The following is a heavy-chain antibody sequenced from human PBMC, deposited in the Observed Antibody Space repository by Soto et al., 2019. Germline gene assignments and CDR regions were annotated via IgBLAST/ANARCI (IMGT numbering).Heavy chain of an antibody. CDR2: ISGSGGST. V-gene: IGHV3-23*01. CDR3: AGSSGWYAWFDP. D-gene: IGHD6-19*01. J-gene: IGHJ5*02. CDR1: GFTFSSYA. Sequence: EVQLLESGGGLVQPGGSLRLSCAASGFTFSSYAMSWVRQAPGKGLEWVSAISGSGGSTYYADSVKGRFTISRDNSKSTRYLRMNSLRAEDTAVYYCAGSSGWYAWFDPWGEGALVTVSS.